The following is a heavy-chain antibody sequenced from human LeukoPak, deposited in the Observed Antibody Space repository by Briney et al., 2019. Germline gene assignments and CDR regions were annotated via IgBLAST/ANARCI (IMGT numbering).Heavy chain of an antibody. Sequence: GGSLRLSCAASGFTFDDYAMHWVRQAPGKGLEWVSGISWNSGSIGYADSVKGRFTISRDNAKNSLYLQMNSLRAEDTAVYYCAIIPIGRYWGQGTLVTVSS. V-gene: IGHV3-9*01. CDR1: GFTFDDYA. CDR3: AIIPIGRY. D-gene: IGHD5-24*01. J-gene: IGHJ4*02. CDR2: ISWNSGSI.